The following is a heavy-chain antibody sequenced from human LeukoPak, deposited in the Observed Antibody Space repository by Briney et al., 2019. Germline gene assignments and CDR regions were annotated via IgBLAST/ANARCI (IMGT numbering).Heavy chain of an antibody. CDR3: ARDNRVWSPPLSTYYGMDV. V-gene: IGHV3-21*01. CDR2: ISSSSSYI. J-gene: IGHJ6*02. Sequence: PGGSLRLSCAASGFTFSSYSMNWVRQAPGKGLEWVSSISSSSSYIYYADSVKGRFTISRDNAKNSLYLQMNSLRAEDTAVYYCARDNRVWSPPLSTYYGMDVWGQGTTVTVSS. D-gene: IGHD2-2*01. CDR1: GFTFSSYS.